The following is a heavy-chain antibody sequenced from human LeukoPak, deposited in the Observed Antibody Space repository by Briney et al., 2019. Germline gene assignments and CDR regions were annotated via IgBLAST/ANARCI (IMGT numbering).Heavy chain of an antibody. Sequence: PSETLSLTCTVSGGSISSGSYYWSWIRQPAGKGLEWTGRIYTSGSTNYNPSLKSRVTISVDTSKNQFSLKLSSVTAADTAVYYCARVRYYTSNYYYYMDVWGKGTTVTVSS. CDR1: GGSISSGSYY. V-gene: IGHV4-61*02. CDR3: ARVRYYTSNYYYYMDV. CDR2: IYTSGST. D-gene: IGHD2-2*02. J-gene: IGHJ6*03.